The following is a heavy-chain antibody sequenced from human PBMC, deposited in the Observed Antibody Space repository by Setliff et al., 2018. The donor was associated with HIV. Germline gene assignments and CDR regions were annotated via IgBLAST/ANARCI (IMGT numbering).Heavy chain of an antibody. V-gene: IGHV5-51*01. J-gene: IGHJ4*02. CDR2: IYPGDSDT. CDR3: ARAAPYCSGTSCYTKY. D-gene: IGHD2-15*01. CDR1: GYTFTHYW. Sequence: GESLKISCKGSGYTFTHYWIGWVRQMPGKGLEWMGIIYPGDSDTRYSPSFQGQVTFPADKSISTAYLQWSRLKASDSAMYYCARAAPYCSGTSCYTKYWGRGTLVTVSS.